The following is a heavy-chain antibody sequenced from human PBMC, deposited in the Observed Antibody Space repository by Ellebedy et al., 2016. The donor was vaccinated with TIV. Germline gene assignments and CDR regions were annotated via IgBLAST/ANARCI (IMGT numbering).Heavy chain of an antibody. Sequence: GGSLRLSCAASGFTFSSYAMHWIRQAPGKGLEWVAVISYDGSNKYYADSVKGRFTISRDNSKNTLYLQMNSLRAEDTAVYYCARDSPKTLRYFDWPEGAFDIWGQGTMVTVSS. V-gene: IGHV3-30-3*01. CDR3: ARDSPKTLRYFDWPEGAFDI. J-gene: IGHJ3*02. CDR2: ISYDGSNK. D-gene: IGHD3-9*01. CDR1: GFTFSSYA.